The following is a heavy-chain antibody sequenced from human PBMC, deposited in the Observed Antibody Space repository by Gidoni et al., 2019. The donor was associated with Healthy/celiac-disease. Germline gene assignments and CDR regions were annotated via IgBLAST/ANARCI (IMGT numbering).Heavy chain of an antibody. CDR3: ATATPGVLEYNWYFDL. V-gene: IGHV1-24*01. D-gene: IGHD3-3*01. Sequence: LEWMGGFDPEDGETIYAQKFQGRVTMTEDTSTDTAYMELSSLRSEDTAVYYCATATPGVLEYNWYFDLWGRGTLVTVSS. J-gene: IGHJ2*01. CDR2: FDPEDGET.